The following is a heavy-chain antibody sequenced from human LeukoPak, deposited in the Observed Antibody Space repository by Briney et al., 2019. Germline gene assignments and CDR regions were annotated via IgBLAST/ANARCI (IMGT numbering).Heavy chain of an antibody. CDR3: ARAISYDFWSGYYHAPGY. D-gene: IGHD3-3*01. V-gene: IGHV3-53*01. Sequence: GGSLRLSCAASGFTVSSNYMSWVRQAPGKGLEWVSVIYSDGSTYYADSVKGRFAVSRDNSKNTLCLQINSLRAEDTSVYYCARAISYDFWSGYYHAPGYWGQGTLVTVSS. CDR1: GFTVSSNY. J-gene: IGHJ4*02. CDR2: IYSDGST.